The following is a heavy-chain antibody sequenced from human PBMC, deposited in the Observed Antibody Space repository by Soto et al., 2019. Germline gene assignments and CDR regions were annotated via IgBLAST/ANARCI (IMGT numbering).Heavy chain of an antibody. CDR2: IYSNGYT. Sequence: SETLSLTCTVSGDSISSGGYYWSWIRQHPGKGLEWIGYIYSNGYTYYNPSLESRVTISVDTSKNQFSLKLSSVTAADTAVYYCPRTPDHWGQGTLVTVSS. V-gene: IGHV4-31*03. J-gene: IGHJ4*02. CDR3: PRTPDH. D-gene: IGHD2-15*01. CDR1: GDSISSGGYY.